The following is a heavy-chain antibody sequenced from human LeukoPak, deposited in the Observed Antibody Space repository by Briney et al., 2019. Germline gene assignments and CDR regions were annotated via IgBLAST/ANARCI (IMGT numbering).Heavy chain of an antibody. D-gene: IGHD5-18*01. CDR1: GGSISSSNW. CDR2: IYHSGST. V-gene: IGHV4-4*02. CDR3: ARAGGYGLIDY. Sequence: SETLSLTCAVSGGSISSSNWWSWVRQPPGKGLEWIGEIYHSGSTNYNPSLKSRVTISLDTSKNQFSLKVGSMTAADTAAYYCARAGGYGLIDYWGQGTMVTVSS. J-gene: IGHJ4*02.